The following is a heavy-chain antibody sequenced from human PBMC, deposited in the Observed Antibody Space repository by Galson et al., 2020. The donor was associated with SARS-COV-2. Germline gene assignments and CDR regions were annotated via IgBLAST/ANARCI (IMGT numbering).Heavy chain of an antibody. CDR3: VRVGLGGYSRAYFDH. J-gene: IGHJ4*02. D-gene: IGHD2-21*02. CDR2: TRIKPNGYTT. CDR1: GFIFSDHY. Sequence: GGSLRLSCAASGFIFSDHYMDWVRQSPGKGLEWIGRTRIKPNGYTTEYAASVRGRFIVSRDDSKSLVFLQMNSLKSEDTAIYYCVRVGLGGYSRAYFDHWGQGTLVTVSS. V-gene: IGHV3-72*01.